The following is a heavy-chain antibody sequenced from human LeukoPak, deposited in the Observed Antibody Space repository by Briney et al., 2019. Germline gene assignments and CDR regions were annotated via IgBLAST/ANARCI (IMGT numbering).Heavy chain of an antibody. CDR3: ARLYGNLYYYDSSGYKVGAFDI. Sequence: GESLKISCKGSGYSFTSYWIGWVRQMPGKGLEWMGIIYPGDSDTRYSPSFQGQVTISADKSISTAYLQWSSLKASDTAMYYCARLYGNLYYYDSSGYKVGAFDIWGQGTMVTVSS. CDR2: IYPGDSDT. V-gene: IGHV5-51*01. J-gene: IGHJ3*02. D-gene: IGHD3-22*01. CDR1: GYSFTSYW.